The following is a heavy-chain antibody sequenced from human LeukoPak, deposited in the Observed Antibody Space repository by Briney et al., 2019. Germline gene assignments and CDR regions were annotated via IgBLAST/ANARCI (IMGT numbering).Heavy chain of an antibody. CDR2: IGGTGVGT. D-gene: IGHD5-12*01. J-gene: IGHJ4*02. CDR3: VKDRPTWPIDY. V-gene: IGHV3-23*01. Sequence: AGGSLRLSCAASGFTFSSYSMSWVRQAPGKGLEWVSAIGGTGVGTYYADSVKGRFTISRDNSQNTIYLQMNSLRVEDTAVYYCVKDRPTWPIDYWGQGTLVSVSS. CDR1: GFTFSSYS.